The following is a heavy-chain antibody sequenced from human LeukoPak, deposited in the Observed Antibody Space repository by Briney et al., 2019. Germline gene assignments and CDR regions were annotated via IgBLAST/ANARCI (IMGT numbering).Heavy chain of an antibody. J-gene: IGHJ4*02. D-gene: IGHD3-3*01. CDR2: VDPEDGET. CDR1: GYTFTDYY. V-gene: IGHV1-69-2*01. Sequence: GASVKVSCKASGYTFTDYYMHWVQQAPGKGLEWMGRVDPEDGETIYAEKFQGRVTITADTSTDTAYMELSSLRSEDTAVYYCARGGITIFGVVTRHFDYWGQGTLVTVSS. CDR3: ARGGITIFGVVTRHFDY.